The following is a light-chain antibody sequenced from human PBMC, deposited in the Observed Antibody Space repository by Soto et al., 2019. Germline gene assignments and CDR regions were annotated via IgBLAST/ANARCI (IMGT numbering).Light chain of an antibody. CDR2: AVS. CDR3: QFYADLPRLT. V-gene: IGKV3-20*01. J-gene: IGKJ5*01. Sequence: EFVLTQSPDTLSLSPGERATLSCRASQTLRSSHFAWYQQKPGQTPRLLIYAVSSRATGIPDRFSGGGSGTDFTLTISRLEPEDFAVYYCQFYADLPRLTFGQGTRLDIK. CDR1: QTLRSSH.